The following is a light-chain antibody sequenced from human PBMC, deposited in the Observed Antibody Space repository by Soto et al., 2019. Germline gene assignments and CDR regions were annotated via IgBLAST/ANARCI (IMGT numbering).Light chain of an antibody. Sequence: EIVLTQSPATLSLSPGERATLSCRASQSVSAYLAWYQQKPGQAPRLLIHDASNRATGIPARFSGSGSGTDFTLTISSLEPEDFAVYYCQQRRYFITFGQGTRLEIK. V-gene: IGKV3-11*01. CDR2: DAS. CDR1: QSVSAY. J-gene: IGKJ5*01. CDR3: QQRRYFIT.